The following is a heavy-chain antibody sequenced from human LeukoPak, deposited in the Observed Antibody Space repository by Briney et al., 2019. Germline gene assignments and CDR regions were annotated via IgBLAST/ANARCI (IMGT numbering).Heavy chain of an antibody. CDR1: GFTFSSYG. Sequence: GRSLRLSCAASGFTFSSYGMHWVRQAPGKGLEWVAVIWYDGSNKYYADSGKGRFTISKDNSKNTLYLQMNSLRAEDTAVYYCARGAYGVRYFDWLFDYWGQGTLVTVSS. J-gene: IGHJ4*02. CDR2: IWYDGSNK. CDR3: ARGAYGVRYFDWLFDY. D-gene: IGHD3-9*01. V-gene: IGHV3-33*01.